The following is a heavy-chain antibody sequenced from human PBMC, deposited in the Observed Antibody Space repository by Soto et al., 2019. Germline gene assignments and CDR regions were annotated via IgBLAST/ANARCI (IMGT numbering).Heavy chain of an antibody. CDR2: INSDGSIT. J-gene: IGHJ4*02. D-gene: IGHD3-16*02. CDR1: GFTFSSYW. CDR3: VRYPRSVGGSYRPDY. Sequence: GALRLSCAASGFTFSSYWMHWVRQVPEKGLVWVSRINSDGSITNYADAVKGRFTISRDNVKNTLYLQMNSLRAEDTAVYYCVRYPRSVGGSYRPDYWGQGTLVTVSS. V-gene: IGHV3-74*01.